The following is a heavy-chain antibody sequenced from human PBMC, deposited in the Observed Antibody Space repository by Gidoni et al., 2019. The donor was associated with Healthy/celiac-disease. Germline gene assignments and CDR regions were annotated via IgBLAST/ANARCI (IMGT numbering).Heavy chain of an antibody. Sequence: QVQLVESGGSVSRPGRSLGLSCAASGFTFSSYGMHWVRQAPGKGLEWVAVIWYDGSNKYYADSVKGRFTISRDNSKNTLYLQMNSLRAEDTAVYYCARDGSHYGMDVWGQGTTVTVSS. J-gene: IGHJ6*02. CDR1: GFTFSSYG. V-gene: IGHV3-33*01. CDR3: ARDGSHYGMDV. D-gene: IGHD2-15*01. CDR2: IWYDGSNK.